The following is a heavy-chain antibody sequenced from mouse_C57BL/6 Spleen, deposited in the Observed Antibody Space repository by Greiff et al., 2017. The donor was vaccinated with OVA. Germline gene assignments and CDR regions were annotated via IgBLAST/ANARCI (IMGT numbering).Heavy chain of an antibody. J-gene: IGHJ2*01. CDR2: IRNKANGYTS. V-gene: IGHV7-3*01. Sequence: EVNLEESGGGLVQPGGSLSLSCAASGFTFTDYYMSWVRQPPGQALEWLGFIRNKANGYTSESSVSVKGRFTISRDNSQSILYLQMNALRAEDSATYYCARCPYGNYDCFDYWGQGTTLTVSS. D-gene: IGHD2-1*01. CDR3: ARCPYGNYDCFDY. CDR1: GFTFTDYY.